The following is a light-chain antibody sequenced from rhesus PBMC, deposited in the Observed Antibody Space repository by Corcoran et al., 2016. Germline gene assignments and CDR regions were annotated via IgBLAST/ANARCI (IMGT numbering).Light chain of an antibody. CDR3: QVWDLSSDHPM. V-gene: IGLV3-44*01. CDR1: NIGCGV. CDR2: DDS. J-gene: IGLJ1*01. Sequence: SSDLTQPPSVSVSPGQTVRITCGGDNIGCGVVNWYQQKPPQAPVVVIYDDSERPSGIPGHFSGAKSGITATLTISGVEAGDEAVCYCQVWDLSSDHPMFGTGTRFTVL.